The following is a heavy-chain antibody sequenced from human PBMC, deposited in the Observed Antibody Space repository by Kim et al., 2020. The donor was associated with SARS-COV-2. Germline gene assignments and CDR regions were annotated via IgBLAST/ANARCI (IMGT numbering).Heavy chain of an antibody. CDR3: AKGVGYSSSWYNYYFDY. V-gene: IGHV3-30*18. CDR2: ISYDGRNK. Sequence: GGSLRLSCAASGFTFSSYGMHWVRQAPGKGLEWVAVISYDGRNKYYADSVKGRFTISRDNSKNTLYLQMNSLRAGDTAVYYCAKGVGYSSSWYNYYFDYWSQGTLVTVSS. CDR1: GFTFSSYG. J-gene: IGHJ4*02. D-gene: IGHD6-13*01.